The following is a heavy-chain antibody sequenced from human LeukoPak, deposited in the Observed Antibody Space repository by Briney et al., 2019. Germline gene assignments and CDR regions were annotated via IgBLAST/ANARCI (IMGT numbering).Heavy chain of an antibody. D-gene: IGHD6-6*01. V-gene: IGHV3-21*01. CDR2: ISDRSSYI. CDR1: GFTFTTYS. Sequence: GGSLRLSCAASGFTFTTYSMNWVRQAPGKGLEWISSISDRSSYIYYADSVKGRFTISRDDAKSSLYLQMDSLRAEDTAVYYCAREARATIPGEEYFHQYMDVWGKGTTVTVS. J-gene: IGHJ6*03. CDR3: AREARATIPGEEYFHQYMDV.